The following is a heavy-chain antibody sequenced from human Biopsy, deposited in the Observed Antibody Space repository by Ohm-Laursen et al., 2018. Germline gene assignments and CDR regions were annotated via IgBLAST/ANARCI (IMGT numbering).Heavy chain of an antibody. J-gene: IGHJ2*01. CDR3: VGGQRGPPIGVTVPGDAFDL. D-gene: IGHD3-16*01. Sequence: SVKVSCKSSGVTFDTYAFGWVRQAPGQGLEWMGGRIPYFNTIYYARNFQDRAVITADRSARTTDMQLSGLRPDDTAVYYCVGGQRGPPIGVTVPGDAFDLWGRGTLVTVSS. CDR1: GVTFDTYA. V-gene: IGHV1-69*13. CDR2: RIPYFNTI.